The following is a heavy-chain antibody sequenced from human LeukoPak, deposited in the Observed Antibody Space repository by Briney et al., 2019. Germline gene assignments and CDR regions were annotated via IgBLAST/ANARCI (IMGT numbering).Heavy chain of an antibody. Sequence: GGSLRLSCAISGFTFSGCELTWVRQAPGKGLEWTSYISRSGNTIYYADSVKGRFTTSRDNAKNSLYLQMNSLRVEDTAVYYCARVATMVRVPLDALDIWGQGTMVSVSS. CDR1: GFTFSGCE. CDR3: ARVATMVRVPLDALDI. V-gene: IGHV3-48*03. J-gene: IGHJ3*02. CDR2: ISRSGNTI. D-gene: IGHD3-10*01.